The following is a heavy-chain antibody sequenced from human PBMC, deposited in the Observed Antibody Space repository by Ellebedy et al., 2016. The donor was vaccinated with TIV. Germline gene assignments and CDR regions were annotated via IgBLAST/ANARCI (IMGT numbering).Heavy chain of an antibody. Sequence: GESLKISCAASGFTFSTYTMTWVRQAPGKGLEWVSSISSSSSFIYYVDSVKGRFTVSRDNAKKSLYLQMDSLKTEDTAVYYCAREATGTDSWGQGTPVTVSS. CDR3: AREATGTDS. CDR2: ISSSSSFI. V-gene: IGHV3-21*04. J-gene: IGHJ4*02. CDR1: GFTFSTYT. D-gene: IGHD3-9*01.